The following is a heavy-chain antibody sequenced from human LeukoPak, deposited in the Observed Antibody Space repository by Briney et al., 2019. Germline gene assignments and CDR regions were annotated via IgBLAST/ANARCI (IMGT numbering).Heavy chain of an antibody. CDR3: AKDLGYYYDSSGYLYYYGMDV. J-gene: IGHJ6*02. Sequence: GGSLRLSCAASGFTFSSYNMNWVRQAPGKGLEWVSSISSSSSYIYYADSVKGRFTISRDNAKNSLYLQVTSLRAEDTAVYYCAKDLGYYYDSSGYLYYYGMDVWGQGTTVTVSS. D-gene: IGHD3-22*01. CDR1: GFTFSSYN. CDR2: ISSSSSYI. V-gene: IGHV3-21*04.